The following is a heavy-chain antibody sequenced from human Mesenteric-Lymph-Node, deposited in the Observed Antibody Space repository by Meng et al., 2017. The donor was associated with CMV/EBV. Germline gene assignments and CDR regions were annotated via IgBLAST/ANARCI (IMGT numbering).Heavy chain of an antibody. CDR2: ISSSSSYI. J-gene: IGHJ3*02. D-gene: IGHD3-3*01. CDR3: ARAKRVDPSDFWSGYDAFDI. V-gene: IGHV3-21*01. Sequence: GESLKISCAASGFTFSSYSMNWVRQAPGKGLEWVSSISSSSSYIYYEDSVKGRFTISRDNAKNSLYLQMNSLRAEDTAVYYCARAKRVDPSDFWSGYDAFDIWGQGTMVTVSS. CDR1: GFTFSSYS.